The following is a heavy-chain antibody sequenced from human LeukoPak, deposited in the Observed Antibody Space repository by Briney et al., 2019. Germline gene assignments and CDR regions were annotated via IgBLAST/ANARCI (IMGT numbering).Heavy chain of an antibody. V-gene: IGHV1-18*01. CDR2: ISAYNGNT. J-gene: IGHJ6*02. CDR1: GYTFTSYG. Sequence: GASVKVSCKASGYTFTSYGISWVRQAPGQGLEWMGWISAYNGNTNYAQKLQGRVTMTTDTSTSTAYMELRSLRSDDTAVYYCARAPPAAYDYGDPSGYYYYGMDVWGQGTTVTVSS. D-gene: IGHD4-17*01. CDR3: ARAPPAAYDYGDPSGYYYYGMDV.